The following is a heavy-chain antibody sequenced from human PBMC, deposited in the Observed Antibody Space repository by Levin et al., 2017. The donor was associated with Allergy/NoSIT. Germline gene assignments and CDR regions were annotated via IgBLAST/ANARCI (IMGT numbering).Heavy chain of an antibody. CDR1: GYSFTSYW. Sequence: GGSLRLSCKGSGYSFTSYWIGWVRQMPGKGLEWMGIIYPGDSDTRYSPSFQGQVTISADKSISTAYLQWSSLKASDTAMYYCARRYHYSSSSGLGWFDPWGQGTLVTVSS. V-gene: IGHV5-51*01. CDR2: IYPGDSDT. CDR3: ARRYHYSSSSGLGWFDP. D-gene: IGHD6-6*01. J-gene: IGHJ5*02.